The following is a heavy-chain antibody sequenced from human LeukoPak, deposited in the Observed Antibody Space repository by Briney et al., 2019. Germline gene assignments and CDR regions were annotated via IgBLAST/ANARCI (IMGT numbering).Heavy chain of an antibody. CDR1: GVSISSSSYH. CDR2: IYDNGST. D-gene: IGHD5-18*01. J-gene: IGHJ4*02. V-gene: IGHV4-39*01. CDR3: ARQVLHTAMDY. Sequence: SETLSLTCTVSGVSISSSSYHWDWIRQPPGKGLEWIGSIYDNGSTYYSPSLKSRVTISVDTSKNQFSLRLNSVTAADTAVYYCARQVLHTAMDYWGQGTLVSASS.